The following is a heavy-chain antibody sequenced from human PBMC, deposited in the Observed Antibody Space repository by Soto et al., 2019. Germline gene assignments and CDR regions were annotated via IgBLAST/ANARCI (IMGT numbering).Heavy chain of an antibody. J-gene: IGHJ4*02. D-gene: IGHD4-17*01. CDR3: ARDRTDYGDYAPFDY. V-gene: IGHV3-21*01. CDR2: ISSSSSYI. Sequence: EVQLVESGGGLVKPGGSLRLSCAASGFTFSSYSMNWVRQAPGKGLEWVSSISSSSSYIYYADSVKGRFTISRDNAKNSLYLQMNSLRAADTAVYYCARDRTDYGDYAPFDYWGQGPLVTVSS. CDR1: GFTFSSYS.